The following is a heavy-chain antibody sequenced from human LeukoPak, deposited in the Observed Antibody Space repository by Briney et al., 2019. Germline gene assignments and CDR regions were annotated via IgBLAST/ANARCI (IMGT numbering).Heavy chain of an antibody. V-gene: IGHV3-21*01. J-gene: IGHJ4*02. Sequence: GGSLRLSCAASGFTFSSYSVNWVRQAPGKGLEWVSSISSSSSYIYYADSVKGRFTISRDNAKNSLYLQMNSLRAEDTAVYYCASPKYSGSPFDYWGQGTLVTVSS. D-gene: IGHD1-26*01. CDR1: GFTFSSYS. CDR2: ISSSSSYI. CDR3: ASPKYSGSPFDY.